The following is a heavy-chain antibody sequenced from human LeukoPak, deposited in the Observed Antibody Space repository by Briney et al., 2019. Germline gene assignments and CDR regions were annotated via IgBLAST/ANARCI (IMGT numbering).Heavy chain of an antibody. V-gene: IGHV3-48*01. CDR3: AREANNYGDHTMMI. CDR2: ISSSSSTI. J-gene: IGHJ4*02. CDR1: GFTFSSYS. D-gene: IGHD4-17*01. Sequence: GGSLRLSCAASGFTFSSYSMNWVRQAPGKGLEWVSYISSSSSTIYYADSVKGRFTISRDNAKNSLYLQMNSLRAEDTAVYYCAREANNYGDHTMMIWGQGTLVTVSS.